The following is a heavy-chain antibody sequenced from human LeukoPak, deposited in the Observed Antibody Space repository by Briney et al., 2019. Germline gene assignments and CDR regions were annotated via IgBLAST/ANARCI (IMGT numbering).Heavy chain of an antibody. V-gene: IGHV1-8*01. CDR3: ARGPPNWGYDY. CDR2: MSPNSGDT. J-gene: IGHJ4*02. CDR1: GYTFTSYD. D-gene: IGHD7-27*01. Sequence: WASVKVSCRASGYTFTSYDLNWVRHATGQRPEWMGWMSPNSGDTGYAQKFQDRVTMTRNTSISTAYMELSSLRSDDTAVYYCARGPPNWGYDYWGPGTLVTVSS.